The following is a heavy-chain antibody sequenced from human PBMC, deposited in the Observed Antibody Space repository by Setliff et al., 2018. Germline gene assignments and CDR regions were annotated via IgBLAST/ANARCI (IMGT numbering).Heavy chain of an antibody. CDR2: IFHSGST. Sequence: PSETLSLTCTVSGDSISSGSYYWNWIRQHPEKGLEWLGYIFHSGSTHYNSSLKSRITISIDTSKNHFSLELSSVTAADSAVYYCARVADGSGSFYLGFDYWGQGTLVTVSS. CDR1: GDSISSGSYY. V-gene: IGHV4-31*03. D-gene: IGHD3-10*01. CDR3: ARVADGSGSFYLGFDY. J-gene: IGHJ4*02.